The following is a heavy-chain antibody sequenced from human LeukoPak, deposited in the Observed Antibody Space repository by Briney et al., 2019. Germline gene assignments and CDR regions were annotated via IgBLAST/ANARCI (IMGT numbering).Heavy chain of an antibody. J-gene: IGHJ4*02. D-gene: IGHD1-26*01. Sequence: GASLRLSCAASGFTFSSNAISWVRQAPGKGLEWVSAISGSGGSTYYADSVKGRFTISRDNSKNTLYLQMNSLRAEDTAVYYCAKDRNSEYFDYWGQGTLVTVSS. CDR2: ISGSGGST. CDR1: GFTFSSNA. V-gene: IGHV3-23*01. CDR3: AKDRNSEYFDY.